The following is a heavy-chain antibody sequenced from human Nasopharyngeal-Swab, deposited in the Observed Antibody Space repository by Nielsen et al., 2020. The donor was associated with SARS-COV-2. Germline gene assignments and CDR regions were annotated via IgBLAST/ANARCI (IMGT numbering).Heavy chain of an antibody. CDR3: AREVYDGSGYYDGYFDY. CDR1: GGSIISSGYY. D-gene: IGHD3-22*01. V-gene: IGHV4-39*02. J-gene: IGHJ4*02. CDR2: VHYSGST. Sequence: SETLSLTCTVSGGSIISSGYYWVWIRQPPGKGLEWIGSVHYSGSTYYNPSLQSRVTISVDTSTNHFSLRLSSVTAADTAVYYCAREVYDGSGYYDGYFDYWGQGILVTVSS.